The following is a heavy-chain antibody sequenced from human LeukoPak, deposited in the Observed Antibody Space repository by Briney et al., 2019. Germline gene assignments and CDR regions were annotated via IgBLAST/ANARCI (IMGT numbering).Heavy chain of an antibody. J-gene: IGHJ4*02. CDR1: GFTVSSNY. CDR2: IYSGGST. V-gene: IGHV3-53*01. Sequence: GGSLRLSCAASGFTVSSNYMSWVRQAPGKGLEWVSVIYSGGSTYYADFVKGRFTISRDNSKNTPYLQMNSLRAEDTAVYYCARIGYSSGYYAFDYWGQGTLVTVSS. D-gene: IGHD3-22*01. CDR3: ARIGYSSGYYAFDY.